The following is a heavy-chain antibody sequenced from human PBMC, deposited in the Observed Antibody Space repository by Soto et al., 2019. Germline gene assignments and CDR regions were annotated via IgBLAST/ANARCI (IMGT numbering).Heavy chain of an antibody. Sequence: SQTLSLTCAISGDSVSSNSAAWNWIRQSPSRGLEWLGRTYYRSKWYNDYAVSVKSRITINPDTSKNQFSLQLSSVTPEDTAVYYCARGYCSSTSCLYNWFDPWGQGTLVTVSS. CDR1: GDSVSSNSAA. CDR2: TYYRSKWYN. CDR3: ARGYCSSTSCLYNWFDP. D-gene: IGHD2-2*01. J-gene: IGHJ5*02. V-gene: IGHV6-1*01.